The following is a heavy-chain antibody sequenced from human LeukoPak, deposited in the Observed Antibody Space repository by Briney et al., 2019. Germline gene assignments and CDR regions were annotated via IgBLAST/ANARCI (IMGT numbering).Heavy chain of an antibody. J-gene: IGHJ5*02. CDR3: PRELVLQRSYNWFDH. CDR1: GDSVSSNSAG. D-gene: IGHD4/OR15-4a*01. Sequence: SQTLSLTCAFSGDSVSSNSAGWNWIRQSPSRGLEWLGRTYYRSKWYNDYALSVKSRITINPDTSKNQFSLQLNSVTPEATDVYARPRELVLQRSYNWFDHWGQGTLVTVSS. V-gene: IGHV6-1*01. CDR2: TYYRSKWYN.